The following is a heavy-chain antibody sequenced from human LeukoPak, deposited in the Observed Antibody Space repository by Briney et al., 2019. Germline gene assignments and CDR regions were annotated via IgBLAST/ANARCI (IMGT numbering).Heavy chain of an antibody. V-gene: IGHV1-69*05. CDR2: IIPIFGTA. J-gene: IGHJ3*02. Sequence: ASVKVSCKASGGTFSSYAISWVRQAPGQGLEWMGGIIPIFGTANYAQKFQGRVTITTDESTSTAYMELSSLRAEDTAIYYCAKRYWNYAAFDIWGQGTMVTVSS. D-gene: IGHD1-7*01. CDR3: AKRYWNYAAFDI. CDR1: GGTFSSYA.